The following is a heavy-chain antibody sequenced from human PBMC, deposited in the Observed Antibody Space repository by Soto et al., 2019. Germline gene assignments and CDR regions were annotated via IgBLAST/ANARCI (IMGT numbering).Heavy chain of an antibody. D-gene: IGHD5-18*01. V-gene: IGHV4-34*01. CDR2: NNHVGST. CDR3: ARVLIAGVTTD. Sequence: QVQLQQWGAGLLKPSETLSLTCAVYGGSFSGYYWSWIRQPPGKGLEWIGENNHVGSTNYNPSLKSRVTMSVDPSKNQFSLRLTSVTAADTAVYYCARVLIAGVTTDWGQGTLVIVSS. J-gene: IGHJ4*02. CDR1: GGSFSGYY.